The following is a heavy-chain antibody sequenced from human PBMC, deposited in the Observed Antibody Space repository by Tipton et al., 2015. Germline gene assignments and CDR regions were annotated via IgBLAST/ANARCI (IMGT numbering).Heavy chain of an antibody. CDR1: GYTFTSYP. CDR3: ARTTVTTFSDVFDM. V-gene: IGHV1-46*01. D-gene: IGHD4-11*01. CDR2: INPSGSST. J-gene: IGHJ3*02. Sequence: QLVQSGAEVKKPGASVKVSCKASGYTFTSYPMHWVRQAPGQGLEWMGIINPSGSSTNFAQKFQGRVTMTWDTSTSTVYMDLSSLRSEDTAVYYCARTTVTTFSDVFDMWGQGTMVTVSS.